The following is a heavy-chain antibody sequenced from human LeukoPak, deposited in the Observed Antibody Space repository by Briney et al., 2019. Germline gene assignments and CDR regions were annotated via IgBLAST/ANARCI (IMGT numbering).Heavy chain of an antibody. CDR1: GYPFTTSW. V-gene: IGHV5-51*01. J-gene: IGHJ4*02. D-gene: IGHD5-24*01. Sequence: GESLKISCQGFGYPFTTSWIGWVRQLPGKGLEWTAIIYAGNSDAKYSPSFQGQVSISTDRSISTVYLHWSSLKASDTAIYYCAIINHPDGRVYWGQGTLVTVSS. CDR3: AIINHPDGRVY. CDR2: IYAGNSDA.